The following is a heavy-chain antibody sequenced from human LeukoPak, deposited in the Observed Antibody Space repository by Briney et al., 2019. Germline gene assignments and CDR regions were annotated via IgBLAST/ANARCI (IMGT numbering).Heavy chain of an antibody. V-gene: IGHV3-30*03. CDR2: ISYDGSNK. J-gene: IGHJ3*02. CDR3: AREVGTPQAFDI. Sequence: QSGGSLRLSCAASGFTFSSYGMHWVRQAPGKGLEWVAVISYDGSNKYYADSVKGRFTISRDNAKNSLYLQMNSLKAEDTAIYYCAREVGTPQAFDIWGQGTMVTVSS. D-gene: IGHD1-26*01. CDR1: GFTFSSYG.